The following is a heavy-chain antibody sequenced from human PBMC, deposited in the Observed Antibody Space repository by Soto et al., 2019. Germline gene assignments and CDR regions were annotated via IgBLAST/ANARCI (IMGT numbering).Heavy chain of an antibody. CDR3: LRDLGSSDSSAYYRFDY. Sequence: SVKVSCEASVYSFTIYGISCVRQAPGQGLEWMGRIIPLLNTATYAQKFQGRVTITADRSTGTAYMELDSLRSDDTAVYYCLRDLGSSDSSAYYRFDYWGQGALVTVSS. V-gene: IGHV1-69*04. CDR1: VYSFTIYG. D-gene: IGHD3-22*01. J-gene: IGHJ4*02. CDR2: IIPLLNTA.